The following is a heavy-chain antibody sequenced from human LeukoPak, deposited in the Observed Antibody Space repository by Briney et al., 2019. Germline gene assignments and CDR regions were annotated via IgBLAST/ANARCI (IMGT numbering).Heavy chain of an antibody. V-gene: IGHV3-64D*09. J-gene: IGHJ4*02. CDR3: VKDRYYYDSSGYFDY. D-gene: IGHD3-22*01. CDR1: GFTFSSYA. CDR2: ISSNGGST. Sequence: PVGPLRLSCSASGFTFSSYAMHWVRQAPGKGLEYVSAISSNGGSTYYADSVKGRFTISRDNSKNTLYLQMSSLRAEDTAVYYCVKDRYYYDSSGYFDYWGQGTLVTVSS.